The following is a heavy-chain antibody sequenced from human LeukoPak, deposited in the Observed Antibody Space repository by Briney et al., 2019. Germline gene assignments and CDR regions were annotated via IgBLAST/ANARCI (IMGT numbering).Heavy chain of an antibody. Sequence: ASVKVSCEASGGTFSSYAISWVRQAPGQGLEWMGGIIPIFGTANYAQKFQGRVTITADESTSTAYMELSSLRSEDTAVYYCARGRATGVGWFDPWGQGTLVTVSS. CDR1: GGTFSSYA. V-gene: IGHV1-69*13. CDR3: ARGRATGVGWFDP. CDR2: IIPIFGTA. J-gene: IGHJ5*02. D-gene: IGHD5-24*01.